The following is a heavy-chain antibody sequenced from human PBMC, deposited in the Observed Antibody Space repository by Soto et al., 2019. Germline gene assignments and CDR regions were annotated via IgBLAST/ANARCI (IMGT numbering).Heavy chain of an antibody. J-gene: IGHJ4*02. V-gene: IGHV4-59*08. Sequence: PSETLSLTCTVSGGSISSYYWSWIRQPPGKGLEWIGYIYYSGSTNYNPSHKSRVTKSVDTSKNQFSLKLRSVTAADTAFFYCARWGYDILTGYRNFDYWGPGTLVTVSS. D-gene: IGHD3-9*01. CDR3: ARWGYDILTGYRNFDY. CDR2: IYYSGST. CDR1: GGSISSYY.